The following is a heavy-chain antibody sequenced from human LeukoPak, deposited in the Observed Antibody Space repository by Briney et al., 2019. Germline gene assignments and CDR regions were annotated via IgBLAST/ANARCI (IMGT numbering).Heavy chain of an antibody. CDR2: IYTSGST. CDR1: GGSISSYY. V-gene: IGHV4-4*08. D-gene: IGHD2-21*01. CDR3: ARLWDYYYYMDV. Sequence: SETLSLTCTVSGGSISSYYWSWIRQPPGKGLEWIGRIYTSGSTNYNPSLKSRVTISVDTSKNQFSLKLSSVTAADTAVYYCARLWDYYYYMDVWGKGTTVTISS. J-gene: IGHJ6*03.